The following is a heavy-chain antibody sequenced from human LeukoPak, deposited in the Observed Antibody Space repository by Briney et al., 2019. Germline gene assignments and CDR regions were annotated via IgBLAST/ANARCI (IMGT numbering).Heavy chain of an antibody. V-gene: IGHV3-21*01. D-gene: IGHD3-22*01. CDR1: GFTFSSYS. J-gene: IGHJ4*02. Sequence: GGSLRLCCAASGFTFSSYSMNWVRQAPGKGLEWVSSISSSSSYIYYADSVKGRFTISRDNAKNSLYLQMNSLRAEDTAVYYCARDLWGYYDSSGYYFDYWGQGTLVTVSS. CDR3: ARDLWGYYDSSGYYFDY. CDR2: ISSSSSYI.